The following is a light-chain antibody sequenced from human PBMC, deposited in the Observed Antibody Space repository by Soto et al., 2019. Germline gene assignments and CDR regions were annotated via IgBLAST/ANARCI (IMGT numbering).Light chain of an antibody. CDR1: SSNIGSYT. J-gene: IGLJ2*01. CDR2: TNN. V-gene: IGLV1-44*01. CDR3: AAWDDSLHGVV. Sequence: QSVLTQPPSASGTPGQMVTISCSGSSSNIGSYTVNWYQQLPGAAPKVLIYTNNQRPSGVPDRFSGSKSGTSASLAISGLQSEDEADYYCAAWDDSLHGVVFGGGTKVTVL.